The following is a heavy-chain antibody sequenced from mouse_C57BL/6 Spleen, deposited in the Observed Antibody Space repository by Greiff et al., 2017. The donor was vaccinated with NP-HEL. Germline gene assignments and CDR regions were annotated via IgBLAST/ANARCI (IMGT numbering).Heavy chain of an antibody. CDR2: IDPSDSYT. Sequence: VKLQQPGAELVRPGTSVKLSCKASGYTFTSYWMHWVKQRPGQGLEWIGVIDPSDSYTNYNQKFKGKATLTVDTSSSTAYMQLSSLTSEDSAVYYCARRTTVVAKGYYYYAMDYWGQGTSVTVSS. CDR3: ARRTTVVAKGYYYYAMDY. V-gene: IGHV1-59*01. J-gene: IGHJ4*01. D-gene: IGHD1-1*01. CDR1: GYTFTSYW.